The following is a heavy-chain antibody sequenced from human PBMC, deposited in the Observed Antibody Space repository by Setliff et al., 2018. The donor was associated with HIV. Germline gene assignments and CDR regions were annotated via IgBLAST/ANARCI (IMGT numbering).Heavy chain of an antibody. J-gene: IGHJ4*02. CDR1: GYTFTGYY. CDR3: ARRGSYRGSYAFDY. Sequence: VSCKASGYTFTGYYMHWVRQSPGQGLEWMGMVNPTGGTTYIEKLRGRVTMTTDTSTSSSYMELSNLTSDDTAVYYCARRGSYRGSYAFDYWGQGTPVTVSS. V-gene: IGHV1-46*04. D-gene: IGHD3-16*02. CDR2: VNPTGGT.